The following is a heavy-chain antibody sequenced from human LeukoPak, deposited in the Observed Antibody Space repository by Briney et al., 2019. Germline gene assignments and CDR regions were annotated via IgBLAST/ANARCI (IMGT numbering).Heavy chain of an antibody. Sequence: PSETLSLTCTVSGGSISSSSNYWSWIRQPPGKGLEWIAYIYNSGGTNYNPSLKSRVTISVDTSKNQFSLKLSSLTAADTAMYYCASERLYAFDIWGQGTMVTVSS. CDR3: ASERLYAFDI. J-gene: IGHJ3*02. V-gene: IGHV4-61*01. CDR2: IYNSGGT. CDR1: GGSISSSSNY.